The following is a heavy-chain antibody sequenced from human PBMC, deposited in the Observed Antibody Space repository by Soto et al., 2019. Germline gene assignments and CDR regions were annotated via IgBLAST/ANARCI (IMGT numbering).Heavy chain of an antibody. CDR3: ARVREDYDILTGSEYNWFDP. CDR2: IYSGGST. Sequence: PGGSLRLSCAASGFTVSSNYMSWVRQAPGKGLEWVSVIYSGGSTYYADSVKGRFTISRHNSKNTLYLQMNSLRAEDTAVYYCARVREDYDILTGSEYNWFDPWGQGTLVTVSS. CDR1: GFTVSSNY. V-gene: IGHV3-53*04. D-gene: IGHD3-9*01. J-gene: IGHJ5*02.